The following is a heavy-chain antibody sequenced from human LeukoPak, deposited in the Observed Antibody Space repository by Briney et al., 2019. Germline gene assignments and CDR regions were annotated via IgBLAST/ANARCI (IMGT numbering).Heavy chain of an antibody. Sequence: ASVKVSCKASGYTFTGYYTHWVRQAPGQGLEWMGWINPNSGGTNYAQKFQGRVTMTRDTSISTAYMELSRLRSDDTAVYYCALNSGYYYYYGMDVWGQGTTVTVSS. V-gene: IGHV1-2*02. CDR3: ALNSGYYYYYGMDV. D-gene: IGHD6-19*01. CDR2: INPNSGGT. CDR1: GYTFTGYY. J-gene: IGHJ6*02.